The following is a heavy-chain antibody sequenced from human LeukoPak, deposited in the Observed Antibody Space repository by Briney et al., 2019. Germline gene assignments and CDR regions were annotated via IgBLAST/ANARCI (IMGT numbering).Heavy chain of an antibody. CDR2: IATDGSFA. CDR3: ARDVDTSGHFSWFDP. V-gene: IGHV3-30*03. D-gene: IGHD3-22*01. J-gene: IGHJ5*02. CDR1: GFTFTTYW. Sequence: PGGSLRLSCGASGFTFTTYWMSWVRQAPGKGLEWLAGIATDGSFAYYADSVKGRFTLSRDNSKNTLYLQMDSLRTEDTAVYYCARDVDTSGHFSWFDPWGQGARVTVSS.